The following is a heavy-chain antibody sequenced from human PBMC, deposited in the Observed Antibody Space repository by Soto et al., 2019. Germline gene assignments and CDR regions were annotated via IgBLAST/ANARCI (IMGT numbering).Heavy chain of an antibody. V-gene: IGHV4-30-2*02. Sequence: PSETLSLTCAVSGGSISSGGYSWSWIRQPPGKGLEWIGYIYHSGSTYYNPSLKSRLTITKDTSKNQVVLTMTNMDPVDTATYYCAHRLGYYDSSGPASYFDYWGQGTLVTVSS. J-gene: IGHJ4*02. CDR2: IYHSGST. D-gene: IGHD3-22*01. CDR3: AHRLGYYDSSGPASYFDY. CDR1: GGSISSGGYS.